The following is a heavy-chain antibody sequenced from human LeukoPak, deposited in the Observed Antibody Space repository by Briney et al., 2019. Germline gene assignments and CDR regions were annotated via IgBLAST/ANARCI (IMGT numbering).Heavy chain of an antibody. CDR1: GYTFTGYY. D-gene: IGHD5-12*01. CDR3: ARVDTVGTVNPFY. CDR2: INPNSGGT. J-gene: IGHJ4*02. V-gene: IGHV1-2*02. Sequence: ASVKVSCKASGYTFTGYYMHWVRQAPGQGLGWMGWINPNSGGTNYAQKFQGRVTMTGDTSISTAYMELSRLRPDDTAVYYCARVDTVGTVNPFYWGQGTLVTVSS.